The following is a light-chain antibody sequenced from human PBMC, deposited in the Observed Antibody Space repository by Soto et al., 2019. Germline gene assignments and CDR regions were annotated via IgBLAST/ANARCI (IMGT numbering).Light chain of an antibody. Sequence: QSVLTQPASVSGSPGQSITISCTGTSTDVGANKYVSWYQQHTGKAPKAIIYDVTNRPSGVSNRFSGSKSGNTASLTISGLQAEDDADYYCYSHIDATTEAFGGGTKVTVL. CDR3: YSHIDATTEA. J-gene: IGLJ2*01. CDR1: STDVGANKY. V-gene: IGLV2-14*03. CDR2: DVT.